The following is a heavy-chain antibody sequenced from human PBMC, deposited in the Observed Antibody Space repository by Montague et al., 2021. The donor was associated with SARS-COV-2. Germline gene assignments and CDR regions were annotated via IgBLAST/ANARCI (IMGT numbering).Heavy chain of an antibody. D-gene: IGHD3-22*01. Sequence: SETLSLTCTVSGASVIIAHSYWTWIPPRPGKGLEWLGYNYYTGSTNYSRTLEAQVTITLHTSKNPLSLKVISAAAADTAVYYCARIGYESVSYYYIYPFWGQGTLVTVSS. J-gene: IGHJ1*01. CDR3: ARIGYESVSYYYIYPF. CDR1: GASVIIAHSY. CDR2: NYYTGST. V-gene: IGHV4-61*01.